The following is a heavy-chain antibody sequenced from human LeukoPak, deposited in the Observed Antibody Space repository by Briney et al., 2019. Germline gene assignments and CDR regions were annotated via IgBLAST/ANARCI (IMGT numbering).Heavy chain of an antibody. J-gene: IGHJ6*03. CDR2: INSDGSST. D-gene: IGHD3-22*01. CDR1: GFTFSSYW. Sequence: GGSLRLSCAASGFTFSSYWMHWVRQAPGKGLVWVSRINSDGSSTSYADSVKGRFTISRDNAKNTLYLQMNSLRAEDTAVYYCVVYYYDSSENYMDVWGKGTTVTISS. V-gene: IGHV3-74*01. CDR3: VVYYYDSSENYMDV.